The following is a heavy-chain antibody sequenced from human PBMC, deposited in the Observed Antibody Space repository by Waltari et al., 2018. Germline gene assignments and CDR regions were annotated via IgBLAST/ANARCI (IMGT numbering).Heavy chain of an antibody. J-gene: IGHJ5*02. CDR2: IKHSGST. V-gene: IGHV4-34*01. Sequence: QVQLQQWGAGLLKPSETLSLTCAVYGGSFSGYYWSWIRQPPGKGLEWIGEIKHSGSTNYNPSLKSRVTISVDTSKNQFSLKLGSVTAADTAVYYCARVGRLAAAAPSWFDPWGQGTLVTVSS. CDR3: ARVGRLAAAAPSWFDP. CDR1: GGSFSGYY. D-gene: IGHD6-13*01.